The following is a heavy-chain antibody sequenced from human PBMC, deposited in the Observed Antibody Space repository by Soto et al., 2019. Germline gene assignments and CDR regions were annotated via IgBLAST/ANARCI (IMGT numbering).Heavy chain of an antibody. CDR1: GGTFSSYA. CDR3: AREDIVVVPAAMDRTYGMDV. V-gene: IGHV1-69*13. Sequence: GASVKVSCKASGGTFSSYAISWVRQAPGQGLEWMGGIIPIFGTANYAQKFQGRVTITADESTSTAYMELSSLRSEDTAVYYCAREDIVVVPAAMDRTYGMDVWGQGTTVTVSS. CDR2: IIPIFGTA. J-gene: IGHJ6*02. D-gene: IGHD2-2*01.